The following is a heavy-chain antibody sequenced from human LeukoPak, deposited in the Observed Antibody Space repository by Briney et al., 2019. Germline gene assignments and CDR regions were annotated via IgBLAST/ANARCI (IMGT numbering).Heavy chain of an antibody. CDR3: AKDLSVAGTENWFDP. CDR2: ISYDGSNK. D-gene: IGHD6-19*01. J-gene: IGHJ5*02. CDR1: GFTFSSYG. V-gene: IGHV3-30*18. Sequence: PGGSLRLSCAASGFTFSSYGVHWVRQAPGKGLEWVAVISYDGSNKYYADSVKGRFTISRDNSKNTLYLQMNSLRAEDTAVYYCAKDLSVAGTENWFDPWGQGTLVTVSS.